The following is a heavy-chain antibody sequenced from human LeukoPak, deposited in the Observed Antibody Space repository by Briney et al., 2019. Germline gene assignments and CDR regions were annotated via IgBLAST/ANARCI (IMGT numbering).Heavy chain of an antibody. CDR3: ARDKYNSNYPRFDY. V-gene: IGHV4-39*07. D-gene: IGHD4-11*01. J-gene: IGHJ4*02. CDR1: GGSISSSSYY. CDR2: IYYSGST. Sequence: SETLSLTCTVSGGSISSSSYYWGWIRQPPGKGLVWIGSIYYSGSTYYNPSLKSRVTISVDTSKNQFSLKLSSVTAADTAVYYCARDKYNSNYPRFDYWGQGTLVTVSS.